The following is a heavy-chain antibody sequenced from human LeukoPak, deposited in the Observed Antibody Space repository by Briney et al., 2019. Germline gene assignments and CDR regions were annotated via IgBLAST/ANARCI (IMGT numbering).Heavy chain of an antibody. V-gene: IGHV1-3*04. Sequence: ASVKVSCKASGYTFTSYAMHWVRQAPGQRLEWMGWINTGNGNTKYSQKFQGRVTITRDTSARTAYMELSSLRSEDTAVYYCARIKVATHFDYWGQGTLVTVSS. J-gene: IGHJ4*02. CDR2: INTGNGNT. CDR1: GYTFTSYA. CDR3: ARIKVATHFDY. D-gene: IGHD5-12*01.